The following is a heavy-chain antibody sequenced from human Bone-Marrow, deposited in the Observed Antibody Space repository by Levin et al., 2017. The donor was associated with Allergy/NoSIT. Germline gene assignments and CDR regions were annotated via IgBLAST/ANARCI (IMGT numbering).Heavy chain of an antibody. CDR2: IKQDGSDK. J-gene: IGHJ4*02. Sequence: GESLKISCAASGFTFSSYWMNWVRQAPGKGLEWVANIKQDGSDKYYVDSVKGRFTISRDNAKNSLYLQMNSLRAEDTAVYYCARDPGGYDYWGQGTLVTVSS. CDR3: ARDPGGYDY. D-gene: IGHD3-16*01. CDR1: GFTFSSYW. V-gene: IGHV3-7*01.